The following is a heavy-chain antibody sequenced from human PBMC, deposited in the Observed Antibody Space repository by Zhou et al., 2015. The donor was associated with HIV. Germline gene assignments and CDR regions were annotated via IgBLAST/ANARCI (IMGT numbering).Heavy chain of an antibody. CDR1: GYTFTGYY. CDR2: INPNSGGT. Sequence: QVQLVQSGAEVKKPGASVKVSCKASGYTFTGYYMHWVRQAPGQGLEWMGWINPNSGGTNYAQKFQGRVTMTRDTSISTAYMELSRLRSDDTAVYYCARDRVEMATPTIVDYWGQGTLVTVSS. CDR3: ARDRVEMATPTIVDY. J-gene: IGHJ4*02. V-gene: IGHV1-2*02. D-gene: IGHD5-24*01.